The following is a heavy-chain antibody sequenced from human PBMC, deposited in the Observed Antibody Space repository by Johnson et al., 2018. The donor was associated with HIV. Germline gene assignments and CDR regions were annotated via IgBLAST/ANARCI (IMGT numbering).Heavy chain of an antibody. V-gene: IGHV3-11*04. J-gene: IGHJ3*02. Sequence: QVQLVESGGGVVQPGRSLRLSCTASGFIFSDYYLNWIRQAPGKGLEWISFISSGGGTTSYSDSVKGRFTISRDNAKNSLYPQVNSLRAEDTAVYCCARVGAAGVDALDIWGQGTMATVSS. CDR2: ISSGGGTT. CDR1: GFIFSDYY. D-gene: IGHD6-25*01. CDR3: ARVGAAGVDALDI.